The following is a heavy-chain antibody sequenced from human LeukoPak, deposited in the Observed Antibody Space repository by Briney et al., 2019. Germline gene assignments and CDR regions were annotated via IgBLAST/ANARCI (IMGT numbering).Heavy chain of an antibody. D-gene: IGHD4/OR15-4a*01. CDR1: GFTVSSNS. CDR3: ARRAGAYSHPYDY. Sequence: PGGSLRLSCTVSGFTVSSNSMSWVRQAPGKGLEWVSFIYSDNTHYSDSGKGRFTISRDNSKNTLYLQLNSLRAEDTAVYYCARRAGAYSHPYDYWGQGTLVTVSS. J-gene: IGHJ4*02. V-gene: IGHV3-53*01. CDR2: IYSDNT.